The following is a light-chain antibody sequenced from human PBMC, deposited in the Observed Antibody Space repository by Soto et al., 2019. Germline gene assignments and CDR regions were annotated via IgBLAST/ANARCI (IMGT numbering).Light chain of an antibody. CDR2: GAS. V-gene: IGKV1-5*01. Sequence: DIQMNQSPSTLSASVGDRVTITCRASQSIRNWLAWYQDKPGKAPKLLIYGASSLESGVPSRFSGSGSGTEFTLTIGGLQPDDFATYYCQHYNAFLWPFGQGTKVDIK. J-gene: IGKJ1*01. CDR3: QHYNAFLWP. CDR1: QSIRNW.